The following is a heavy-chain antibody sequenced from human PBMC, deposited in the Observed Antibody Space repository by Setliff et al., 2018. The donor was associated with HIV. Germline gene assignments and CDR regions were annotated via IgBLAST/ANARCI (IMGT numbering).Heavy chain of an antibody. Sequence: ASVKVSCKASGFPLTDYYMHWVRQVPGQGLEWMGWIVPNSGATDYSQKFLGRLTMSRDTSLISRTRDRPITTVYMELTRLTSDDTAIYYCARNPIQIKRWSPGETWFDTWGQGTQVT. V-gene: IGHV1-2*02. D-gene: IGHD5-18*01. CDR1: GFPLTDYY. CDR3: ARNPIQIKRWSPGETWFDT. J-gene: IGHJ5*02. CDR2: IVPNSGAT.